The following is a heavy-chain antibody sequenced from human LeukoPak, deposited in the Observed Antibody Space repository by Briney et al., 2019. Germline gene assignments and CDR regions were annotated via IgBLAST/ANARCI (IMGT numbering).Heavy chain of an antibody. CDR3: AKDLAIGWYLKTLGY. J-gene: IGHJ4*02. CDR1: GFTFDDYA. CDR2: ISWNSGSI. D-gene: IGHD6-19*01. V-gene: IGHV3-9*01. Sequence: GGSLRLSCAASGFTFDDYAMHWVRQAPGKGLEWVSGISWNSGSIGYADSVKGRFTISRNNAKNSLYLQMNSLRAEDTALYYCAKDLAIGWYLKTLGYWGQGTLVTVSS.